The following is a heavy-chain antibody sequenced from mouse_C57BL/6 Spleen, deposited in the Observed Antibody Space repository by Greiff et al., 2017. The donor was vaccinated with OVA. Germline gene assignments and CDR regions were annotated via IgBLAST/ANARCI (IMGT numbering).Heavy chain of an antibody. D-gene: IGHD1-1*01. CDR3: ASHYYGSPFDY. CDR1: GYTFTDYY. J-gene: IGHJ2*01. V-gene: IGHV1-26*01. CDR2: INPNNGGT. Sequence: EVQLQQSGPELVKPGASVKISCKASGYTFTDYYLNWVKQSHGKSLEWIGDINPNNGGTSYNQKFKGKATLTVDKSSSTAYMELRLLTSDDSAVYYCASHYYGSPFDYWGQGTTLTVSS.